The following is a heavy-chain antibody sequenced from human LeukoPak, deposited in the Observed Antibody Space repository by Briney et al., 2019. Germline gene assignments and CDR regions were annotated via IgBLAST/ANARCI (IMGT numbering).Heavy chain of an antibody. D-gene: IGHD1-26*01. J-gene: IGHJ4*02. Sequence: PGGSLRLSCAASGFTFSSSAMSWVRQVPGKGLEWVSGISASGGSTNYADSVRGRFTISRDNSKNTLYVQMNSLRDEDTALYYCAKDHRWESPHYLDSWGQGTLVTVSS. CDR1: GFTFSSSA. CDR3: AKDHRWESPHYLDS. CDR2: ISASGGST. V-gene: IGHV3-23*01.